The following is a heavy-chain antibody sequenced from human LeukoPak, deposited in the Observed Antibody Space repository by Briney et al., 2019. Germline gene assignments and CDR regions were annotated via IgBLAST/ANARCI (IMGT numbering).Heavy chain of an antibody. V-gene: IGHV1-8*01. CDR1: GYTFTTYD. D-gene: IGHD4-23*01. CDR3: ARGPNKSDGGNSGSAWLDP. Sequence: ASVKVSCKASGYTFTTYDSNWVRQASGQGLEWMGGMNANSGNPGYQKKFQGRVTMTRNTPISTAYMELSSLRSEDTAVYYCARGPNKSDGGNSGSAWLDPWGQGTLVTVSS. CDR2: MNANSGNP. J-gene: IGHJ5*02.